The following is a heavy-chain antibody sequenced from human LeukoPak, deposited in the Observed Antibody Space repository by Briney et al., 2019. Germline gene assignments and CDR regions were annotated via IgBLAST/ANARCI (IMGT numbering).Heavy chain of an antibody. V-gene: IGHV3-23*01. CDR3: GKTTVGYSSGQKPAWPVDY. J-gene: IGHJ4*02. CDR2: IFGSGGSP. Sequence: GGSLRLSCEASGFTFGSHAMYWVRQAPGKGLEWVAGIFGSGGSPHYADPVKGRFTISRDNSRTTVYLQINSLRAEDTAVYYCGKTTVGYSSGQKPAWPVDYWGQGTLVTVSS. CDR1: GFTFGSHA. D-gene: IGHD5-18*01.